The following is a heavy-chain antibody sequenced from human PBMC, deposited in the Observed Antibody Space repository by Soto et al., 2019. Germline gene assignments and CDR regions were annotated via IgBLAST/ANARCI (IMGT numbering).Heavy chain of an antibody. D-gene: IGHD3-16*01. CDR2: INPNSGCT. CDR3: ARDLALGDYCYCMDV. Sequence: ASVKVSCKASGYTFTGYYMHWVRQAPGQGLEWMGWINPNSGCTNYAQKFQGWVTMTKDTTISTAYMELSRLRSDDTALYYCARDLALGDYCYCMDVWGKGTTVTVSS. CDR1: GYTFTGYY. V-gene: IGHV1-2*04. J-gene: IGHJ6*03.